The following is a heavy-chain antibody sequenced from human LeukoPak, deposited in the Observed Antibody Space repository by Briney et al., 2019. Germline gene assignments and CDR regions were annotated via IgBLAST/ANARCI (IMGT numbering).Heavy chain of an antibody. CDR1: GYTFSNYY. CDR3: ARGGVGGNSVSFYYFDY. Sequence: ASVKVSCKASGYTFSNYYIHWVRQAPGQDLEWMGIINPSVGSASYAQKFQDRVTMTSDTSTSTVYMDLSRLRSEDTAVYYCARGGVGGNSVSFYYFDYWGQGTLVTVSS. V-gene: IGHV1-46*01. J-gene: IGHJ4*02. CDR2: INPSVGSA. D-gene: IGHD1-26*01.